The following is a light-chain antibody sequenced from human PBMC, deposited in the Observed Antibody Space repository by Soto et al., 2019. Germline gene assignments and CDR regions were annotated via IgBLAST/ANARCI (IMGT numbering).Light chain of an antibody. V-gene: IGLV2-23*01. Sequence: QSALTQPASVSGSPGQSITISCTGTSSDVGSYNLVSWYQQHPGKAPKLMIYEGSKRPSGVSNRFSGSESGNTASLTISGLQAEDEADYYCCSYAGSSTCWVFGGGTKLTVL. CDR2: EGS. J-gene: IGLJ3*02. CDR3: CSYAGSSTCWV. CDR1: SSDVGSYNL.